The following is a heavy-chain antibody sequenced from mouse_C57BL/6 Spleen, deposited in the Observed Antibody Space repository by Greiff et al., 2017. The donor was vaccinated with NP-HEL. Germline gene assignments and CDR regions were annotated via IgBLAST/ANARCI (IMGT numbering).Heavy chain of an antibody. CDR3: ARSGTTVVADY. Sequence: VQGVESGAELARPGASAKMSCKASGYTFTSYTMHWVKQRPGQGLEWIGHINPSSGYTKYNQKFKDKATLTADKSSSTAYMQLSSLTSEDSAVYYCARSGTTVVADYWGQGTTLTVSS. CDR1: GYTFTSYT. V-gene: IGHV1-4*01. CDR2: INPSSGYT. D-gene: IGHD1-1*01. J-gene: IGHJ2*01.